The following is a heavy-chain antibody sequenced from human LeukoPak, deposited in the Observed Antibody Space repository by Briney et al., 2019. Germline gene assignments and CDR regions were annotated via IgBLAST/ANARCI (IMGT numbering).Heavy chain of an antibody. V-gene: IGHV4-59*01. CDR2: IYYSGST. Sequence: PSETLSLTCTVSGGSISSYYWSWIRQPPGKGLEWIGYIYYSGSTNYNPSLKSRATISVDTSKNQFSLKLSSVTAADTAVYYCARGAYGGAVRFDYWGQGTLVTVSS. J-gene: IGHJ4*02. D-gene: IGHD4-23*01. CDR1: GGSISSYY. CDR3: ARGAYGGAVRFDY.